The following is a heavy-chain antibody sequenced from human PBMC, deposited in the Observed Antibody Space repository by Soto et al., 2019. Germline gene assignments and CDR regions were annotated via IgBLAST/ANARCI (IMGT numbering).Heavy chain of an antibody. Sequence: SETLSLTCAVYGGSFSGYYWSWIRQPLGKGLEWIGEINHSGSTNYNPSLKSRVTISVDTSKNQFSLKLSSVTAADTAVYYCASPNRNLRGSKSPYYYYGMDVWGQGTTVTVSS. CDR2: INHSGST. CDR1: GGSFSGYY. J-gene: IGHJ6*02. D-gene: IGHD2-2*01. CDR3: ASPNRNLRGSKSPYYYYGMDV. V-gene: IGHV4-34*01.